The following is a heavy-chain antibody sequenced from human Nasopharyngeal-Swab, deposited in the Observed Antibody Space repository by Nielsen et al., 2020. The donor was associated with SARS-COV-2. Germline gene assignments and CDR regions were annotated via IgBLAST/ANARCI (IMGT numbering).Heavy chain of an antibody. CDR1: GFTFTNYG. Sequence: GESLKISCAASGFTFTNYGMHWVRRAPGKGLEWVAVISYDGSINDGSNEYYADSVKGRFTISRDNSKHTLDLQMNSLRPEDTAVYYCARDVKPPLSISWLRHGMDVWGQGTTVTVSS. CDR2: ISYDGSINDGSNE. CDR3: ARDVKPPLSISWLRHGMDV. J-gene: IGHJ6*02. D-gene: IGHD6-13*01. V-gene: IGHV3-30*03.